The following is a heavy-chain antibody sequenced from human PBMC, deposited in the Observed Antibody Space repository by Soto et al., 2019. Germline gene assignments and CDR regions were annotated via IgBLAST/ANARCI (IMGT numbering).Heavy chain of an antibody. CDR2: IWYDGSNK. CDR3: ARDGQGSMVRGVISPYYYYGMDV. V-gene: IGHV3-33*08. CDR1: GFTFSMYW. J-gene: IGHJ6*02. Sequence: HPGGSLRLSCVVSGFTFSMYWMHWVRQVPGKGLEWVAVIWYDGSNKYYADSVKGRFTISRDNSKNTLHLQMNSLRAEDTAVYYCARDGQGSMVRGVISPYYYYGMDVWGQGTTVTVSS. D-gene: IGHD3-10*01.